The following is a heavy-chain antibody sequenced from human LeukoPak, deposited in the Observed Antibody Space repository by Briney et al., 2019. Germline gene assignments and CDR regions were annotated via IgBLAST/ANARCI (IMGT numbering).Heavy chain of an antibody. D-gene: IGHD1-26*01. CDR1: GFTFNNYA. J-gene: IGHJ6*03. CDR3: ANGLAASGNFLLRDYYYFIDV. V-gene: IGHV3-23*01. Sequence: GTSLRLSCVASGFTFNNYAMHWVRQAPGKGLEWVSTINGNGAATYYADSFKGRFLISRDDSKSTVYLRMNKLRVEDSGLYYCANGLAASGNFLLRDYYYFIDVWGKGPRSSSP. CDR2: INGNGAAT.